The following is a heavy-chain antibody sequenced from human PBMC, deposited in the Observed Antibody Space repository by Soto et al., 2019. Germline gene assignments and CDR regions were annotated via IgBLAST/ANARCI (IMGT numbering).Heavy chain of an antibody. CDR2: INTYNGNT. D-gene: IGHD2-15*01. CDR3: ARDLGGWPDY. Sequence: ASVKVSCKASGYTFTNYGISWVRQAPGQGLEWMGWINTYNGNTNHAQKFQGRVTITRDTSASTAHMELSSLRSEDTAVYYCARDLGGWPDYWGQGTLVTVSS. J-gene: IGHJ4*02. V-gene: IGHV1-18*01. CDR1: GYTFTNYG.